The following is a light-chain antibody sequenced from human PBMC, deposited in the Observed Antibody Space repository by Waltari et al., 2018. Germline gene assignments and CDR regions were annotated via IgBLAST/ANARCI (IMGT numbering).Light chain of an antibody. CDR2: WAS. Sequence: DIVMTQSPDSLAVSLGERATINCKSSPRILFSSSNKSFLNWYPQRPGQPPRLLLYWASTRASGVPDRISGSGSGTDFTLTISGLQTEDVAIYYCQQFYHAPQTFGQGTKVEIK. V-gene: IGKV4-1*01. J-gene: IGKJ2*01. CDR3: QQFYHAPQT. CDR1: PRILFSSSNKSF.